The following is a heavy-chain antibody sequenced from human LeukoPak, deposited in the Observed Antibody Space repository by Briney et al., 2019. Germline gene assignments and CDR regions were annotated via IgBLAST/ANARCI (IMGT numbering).Heavy chain of an antibody. J-gene: IGHJ4*02. D-gene: IGHD3-22*01. CDR3: ARADPDSSGYSYPFDY. Sequence: GASVKVSCKASGYTFTSYYMHWVRQAPGQGLEWMGIINPSGGSTSYAQKFQGRVTMTRDMSTSTVYMELSSLRPEDTAVYYCARADPDSSGYSYPFDYWGQGTLVTVSS. CDR1: GYTFTSYY. CDR2: INPSGGST. V-gene: IGHV1-46*01.